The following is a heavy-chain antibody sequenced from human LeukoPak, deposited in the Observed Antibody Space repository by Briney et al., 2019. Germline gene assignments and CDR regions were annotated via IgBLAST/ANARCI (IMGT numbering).Heavy chain of an antibody. V-gene: IGHV4-59*08. CDR2: IYYSGST. D-gene: IGHD6-13*01. J-gene: IGHJ4*02. CDR3: ARRAVGTFDY. CDR1: GGSISSYY. Sequence: SETLSLTCTVSGGSISSYYWSWIRQPPGKGLEWIGYIYYSGSTNYNPSLKSRVTISIDTSKNQFSLNLSSVTAADTAVYYCARRAVGTFDYWGQGTLVTVSS.